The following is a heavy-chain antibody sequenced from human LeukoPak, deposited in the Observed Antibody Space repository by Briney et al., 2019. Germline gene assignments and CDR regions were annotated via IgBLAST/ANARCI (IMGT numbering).Heavy chain of an antibody. Sequence: PGRSLRLSCAASGFTFRSYGMHWVRQAPGKGLEWVAVISYDGSNKYYADSVKGRFTISRDNSKNTLYLEMNSLRAEDTAVYYCAKECGYSSGWPIDYWGQGTLVTVSS. J-gene: IGHJ4*02. D-gene: IGHD6-19*01. V-gene: IGHV3-30*18. CDR2: ISYDGSNK. CDR3: AKECGYSSGWPIDY. CDR1: GFTFRSYG.